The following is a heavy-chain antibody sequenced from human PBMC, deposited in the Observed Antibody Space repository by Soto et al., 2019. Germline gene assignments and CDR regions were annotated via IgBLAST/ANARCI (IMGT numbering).Heavy chain of an antibody. Sequence: SETLSLTCAVYGGSFSGYYWSWIRQPPGKGLEWIGEINHSGSTNYNPSLRSRVTISVDTSKNQFSLKLSSVTAADTAVYYCARFSFRGVKLRAYYGMDVWGQGTTVTVSS. CDR1: GGSFSGYY. V-gene: IGHV4-34*01. D-gene: IGHD3-10*01. J-gene: IGHJ6*02. CDR2: INHSGST. CDR3: ARFSFRGVKLRAYYGMDV.